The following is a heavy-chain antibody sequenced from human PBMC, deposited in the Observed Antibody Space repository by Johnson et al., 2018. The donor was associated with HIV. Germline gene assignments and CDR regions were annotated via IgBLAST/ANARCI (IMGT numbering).Heavy chain of an antibody. CDR2: IRSKAYGGTP. V-gene: IGHV3-49*04. CDR1: GFTSGDYS. D-gene: IGHD3-10*01. Sequence: VQLVESGGGLVQTGRSLRLSCIGFGFTSGDYSMNWVRQAPGRGLEWVGFIRSKAYGGTPEYAASVNGRFTISGDESRNIAYLQMDSLKTEDTAVYYCSSRPHGSGRPLDIWGQGTLVTVSS. CDR3: SSRPHGSGRPLDI. J-gene: IGHJ3*02.